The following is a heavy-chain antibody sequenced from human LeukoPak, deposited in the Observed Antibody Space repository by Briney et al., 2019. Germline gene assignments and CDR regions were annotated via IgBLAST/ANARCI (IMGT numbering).Heavy chain of an antibody. V-gene: IGHV3-23*01. CDR1: GFTFSSYA. Sequence: GGSLRLSCAASGFTFSSYAMTWVRQAPGKGLEWVSAISGSGGSTYYADSVKGRFTISRDNSKNTLYLQMNSLRAEDTAVYYCAKNNGKVLMRNDHWGQGTLVTVSS. D-gene: IGHD4/OR15-4a*01. CDR2: ISGSGGST. J-gene: IGHJ5*02. CDR3: AKNNGKVLMRNDH.